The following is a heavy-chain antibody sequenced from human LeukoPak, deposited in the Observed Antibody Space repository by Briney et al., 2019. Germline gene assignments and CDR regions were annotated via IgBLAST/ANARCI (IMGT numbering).Heavy chain of an antibody. J-gene: IGHJ3*02. CDR2: INAGNGNT. V-gene: IGHV1-3*01. Sequence: GASVKVSCKASGYTFTSNAMHWVRQAPGQRLEWMGWINAGNGNTKYSQKFQGRVTITRDTSASTAYMELSSLRSEDTAVYYCARDEIAVAAQRLDAFDIWGQGTMVTVSS. D-gene: IGHD6-19*01. CDR3: ARDEIAVAAQRLDAFDI. CDR1: GYTFTSNA.